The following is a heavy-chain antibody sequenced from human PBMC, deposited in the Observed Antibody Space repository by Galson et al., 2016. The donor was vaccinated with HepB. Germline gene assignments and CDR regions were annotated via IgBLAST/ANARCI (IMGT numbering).Heavy chain of an antibody. V-gene: IGHV4-34*01. J-gene: IGHJ6*02. CDR2: INHSGST. Sequence: SETLSLTCAVYGGSFSGYYWSWIRQPPGKGLEWIGEINHSGSTNYNPSLKSRLSISVDTSKNQFSLMLRSVTAADTAVYYCALRLVTAKMLGVWGQGTTVTVSS. D-gene: IGHD2-15*01. CDR3: ALRLVTAKMLGV. CDR1: GGSFSGYY.